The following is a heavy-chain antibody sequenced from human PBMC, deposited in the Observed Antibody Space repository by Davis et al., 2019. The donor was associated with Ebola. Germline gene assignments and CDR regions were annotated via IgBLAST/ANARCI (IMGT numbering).Heavy chain of an antibody. CDR3: ATDRGRTSDFDH. CDR2: ISYSGRT. Sequence: PSETLSLTCIVSGGSISNLYLNWIRQSPGNGLEWLGYISYSGRTNYNPSFKDRVTISVDASQNELSLNLASVTSADTAIYYCATDRGRTSDFDHWGQGTLVAVSS. D-gene: IGHD1-26*01. J-gene: IGHJ4*02. CDR1: GGSISNLY. V-gene: IGHV4-59*11.